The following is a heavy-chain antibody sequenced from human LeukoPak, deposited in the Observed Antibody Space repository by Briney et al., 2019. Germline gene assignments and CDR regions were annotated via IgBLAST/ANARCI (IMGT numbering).Heavy chain of an antibody. D-gene: IGHD6-13*01. J-gene: IGHJ4*02. CDR1: GFTFSSYG. V-gene: IGHV3-30*18. CDR2: ISYDGSNK. CDR3: AKDRWIQQLANMRGFDY. Sequence: GGSLRLSCAASGFTFSSYGMHWVRQAPGKGLEWVAVISYDGSNKYYADSVKGRFTISRDNSKNTLYLQMNSLRAEDTAVYYCAKDRWIQQLANMRGFDYWGQGTLVTVSS.